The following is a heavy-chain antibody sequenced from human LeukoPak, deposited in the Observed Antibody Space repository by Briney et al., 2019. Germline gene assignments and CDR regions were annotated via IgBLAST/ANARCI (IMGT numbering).Heavy chain of an antibody. CDR3: ARGPSSGSGSSYFDS. Sequence: SETLSLACAVYGGSFSGYYWSWIRQPPGKGLEWIGEINHSGSTNYNSSLKGRVTLSVDTSKNQFSLKLSSVTAADTGLYFCARGPSSGSGSSYFDSWGQGILVTVSS. V-gene: IGHV4-34*01. J-gene: IGHJ4*02. CDR1: GGSFSGYY. D-gene: IGHD3-10*01. CDR2: INHSGST.